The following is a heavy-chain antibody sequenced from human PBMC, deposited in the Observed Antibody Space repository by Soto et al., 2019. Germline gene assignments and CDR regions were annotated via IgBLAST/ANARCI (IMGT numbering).Heavy chain of an antibody. Sequence: QVQLVESGGGVVQPGRSLRLSCAASGFTFRGYGIHWVRQAPGKGLEWVAVISSDGTNEYYADSVKGRFTISRDNSKNTLYLQMNSLRADDTAVYYCAKDLGVYYYYYYMDVWGKGTTVTVSS. CDR2: ISSDGTNE. CDR1: GFTFRGYG. CDR3: AKDLGVYYYYYYMDV. J-gene: IGHJ6*03. V-gene: IGHV3-30*18.